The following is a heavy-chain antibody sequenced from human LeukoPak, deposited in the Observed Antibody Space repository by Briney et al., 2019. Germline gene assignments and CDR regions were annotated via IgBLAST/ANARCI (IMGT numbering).Heavy chain of an antibody. CDR2: ISRSGEST. J-gene: IGHJ6*04. D-gene: IGHD3-10*02. CDR1: GFTFSGFA. Sequence: GGSLRLSCAASGFTFSGFAMSWIRQAPGKGLEWVSSISRSGESTFYADSVRGRVTISRDNSKNTLYLQMNSLRAEDTAVYYCAELGITMIGGVWGKGTTVTISS. CDR3: AELGITMIGGV. V-gene: IGHV3-23*01.